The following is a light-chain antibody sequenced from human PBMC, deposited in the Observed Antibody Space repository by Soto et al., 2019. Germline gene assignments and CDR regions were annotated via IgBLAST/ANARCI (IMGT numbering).Light chain of an antibody. Sequence: QSVLTQPASVSGSPGQSITISCTGTSSDVGSYNLVSWYQQNPGKAPKLMIYEVSKRPSGVSNRFSGSKSGDTASLTISGLQAEDEADYYCCSYAGGRDVFGGGTKLTVL. J-gene: IGLJ3*02. CDR3: CSYAGGRDV. CDR1: SSDVGSYNL. V-gene: IGLV2-23*02. CDR2: EVS.